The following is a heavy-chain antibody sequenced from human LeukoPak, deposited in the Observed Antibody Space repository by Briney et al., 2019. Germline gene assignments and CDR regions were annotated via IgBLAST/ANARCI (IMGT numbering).Heavy chain of an antibody. CDR2: ISWNSGSI. Sequence: TGGSLRLSCAASGFTFDDYAMHWVRQAPGKGLEWVSGISWNSGSIGYADSVKGRFTISRDNAKNSLYLQMNSLRAEDTASYYCAKDRSWADWYFDLWGRGTLVTASS. J-gene: IGHJ2*01. V-gene: IGHV3-9*01. D-gene: IGHD1-26*01. CDR1: GFTFDDYA. CDR3: AKDRSWADWYFDL.